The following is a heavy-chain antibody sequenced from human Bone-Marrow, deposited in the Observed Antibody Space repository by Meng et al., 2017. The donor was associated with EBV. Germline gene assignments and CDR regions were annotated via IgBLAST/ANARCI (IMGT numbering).Heavy chain of an antibody. J-gene: IGHJ4*02. CDR2: INVGVAYT. V-gene: IGHV1-3*01. CDR3: VRGPPVGVPGPGDY. CDR1: GYAFTNYI. D-gene: IGHD2-21*01. Sequence: QVQLVPSGAEVKKPGASVKVSCKAAGYAFTNYILHWVRQAPGQRLEWMGWINVGVAYTKYSQKFQGRVTISSDTSATTGYMELSSLRSEDTAVYYCVRGPPVGVPGPGDYWGQGTLVTVSS.